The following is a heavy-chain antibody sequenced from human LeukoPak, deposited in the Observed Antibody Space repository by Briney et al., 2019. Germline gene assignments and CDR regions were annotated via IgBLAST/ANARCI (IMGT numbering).Heavy chain of an antibody. V-gene: IGHV4-4*02. CDR2: IYHSGST. CDR1: GGSISSSNW. CDR3: ARKGLRPLEWLSEYFFDY. Sequence: SETLSLTCAVSGGSISSSNWWSWVRQPPGKGLEWIGEIYHSGSTNHNPSLKSRVTISVDTSKNQFTLKVRSVTAADTGVYFCARKGLRPLEWLSEYFFDYWGQGTLVSVAS. D-gene: IGHD3-3*01. J-gene: IGHJ4*02.